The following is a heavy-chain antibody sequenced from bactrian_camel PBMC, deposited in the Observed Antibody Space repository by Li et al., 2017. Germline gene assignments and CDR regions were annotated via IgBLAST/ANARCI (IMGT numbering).Heavy chain of an antibody. V-gene: IGHV3S40*01. Sequence: VQLVESGGGLAQPGGSLRLSCVASGLILRNLDMSFIRQTPGKGLEWVATIGGSGSERTFYADSVKGRFTISRDGAKNVIELQMGTLRPEDTGTYYCAADLVTDGPFLNDTEYYYWGQGTQVTVS. CDR2: IGGSGSERT. J-gene: IGHJ4*01. CDR3: AADLVTDGPFLNDTEYYY. CDR1: GLILRNLD. D-gene: IGHD1*01.